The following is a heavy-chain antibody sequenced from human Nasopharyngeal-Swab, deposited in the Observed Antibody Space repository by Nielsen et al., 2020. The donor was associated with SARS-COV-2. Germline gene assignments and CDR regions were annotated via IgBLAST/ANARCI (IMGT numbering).Heavy chain of an antibody. CDR2: ISGYNGNT. CDR3: ARDLFGTPPVAALDL. CDR1: GLNFRSFG. D-gene: IGHD2-15*01. V-gene: IGHV1-18*01. J-gene: IGHJ4*02. Sequence: ASVKVSCKASGLNFRSFGFTWVRQAPGQGLELLGWISGYNGNTQDARDFLRRVTLTTDTSTSTVYLELRRLTSDDTAVYYCARDLFGTPPVAALDLWGQGTLVTVSS.